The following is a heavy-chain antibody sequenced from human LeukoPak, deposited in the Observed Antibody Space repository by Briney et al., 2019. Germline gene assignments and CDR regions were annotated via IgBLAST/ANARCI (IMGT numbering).Heavy chain of an antibody. J-gene: IGHJ4*02. Sequence: PGGSLRLSCAASGFIFRSYAMSWVRQAPGKGLEWVSGISGSGGSTYYADSVKGRFTISRGNSKNMLYLQMHSLRAEDTAVYFCARESYDPRGDSWGQGTLVTVSS. V-gene: IGHV3-23*01. CDR3: ARESYDPRGDS. CDR2: ISGSGGST. D-gene: IGHD5-12*01. CDR1: GFIFRSYA.